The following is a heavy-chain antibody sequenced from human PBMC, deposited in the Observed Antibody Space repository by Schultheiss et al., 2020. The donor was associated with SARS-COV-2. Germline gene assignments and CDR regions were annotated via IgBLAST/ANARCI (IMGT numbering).Heavy chain of an antibody. V-gene: IGHV3-23*01. D-gene: IGHD3-3*01. Sequence: GESLKISCAASGFTFSSYAMSWVRQAPGKGLEWVSAISGSGGSTYYADSVKGRFTISRDNAKNSLYLQMNSLRAEDTAVYYCARQLLEWFDPWGQGTLVTVSS. CDR2: ISGSGGST. J-gene: IGHJ5*02. CDR1: GFTFSSYA. CDR3: ARQLLEWFDP.